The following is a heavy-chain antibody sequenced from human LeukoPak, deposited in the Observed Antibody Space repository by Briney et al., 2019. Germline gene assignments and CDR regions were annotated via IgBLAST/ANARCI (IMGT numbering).Heavy chain of an antibody. CDR3: ARGPYAGY. CDR1: GYTFTAYY. CDR2: INPNSGGT. V-gene: IGHV1-2*06. D-gene: IGHD2-8*01. Sequence: ASVKVSCKASGYTFTAYYMHWVRQARGQGLEWMGRINPNSGGTNYAQKFQGRVTITRDTSIGTAYMEVSRLRSDDTPVYYCARGPYAGYWGQGTLVTVSS. J-gene: IGHJ4*02.